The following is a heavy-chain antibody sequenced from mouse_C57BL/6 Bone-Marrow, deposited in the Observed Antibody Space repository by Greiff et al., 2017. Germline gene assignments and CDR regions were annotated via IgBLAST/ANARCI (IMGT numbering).Heavy chain of an antibody. D-gene: IGHD2-3*01. J-gene: IGHJ3*01. CDR2: IWSGGST. V-gene: IGHV2-2*01. Sequence: QVQLKESGPGLVQPSQSLSITCTVSGFSLTSYGVHWVRQSPGKGLEWLGVIWSGGSTDYNAAFISRLSISKDNSKSQVFFKMSRLQAYDTSIYYCARGMMVTTGAWFAYWGQGTLVTVSA. CDR3: ARGMMVTTGAWFAY. CDR1: GFSLTSYG.